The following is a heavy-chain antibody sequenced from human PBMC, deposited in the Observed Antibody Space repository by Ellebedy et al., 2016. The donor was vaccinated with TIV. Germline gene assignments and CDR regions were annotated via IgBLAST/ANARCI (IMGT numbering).Heavy chain of an antibody. CDR3: ARDRGAASFDP. CDR2: IYHSGST. CDR1: GYSISSGYY. V-gene: IGHV4-38-2*02. D-gene: IGHD6-25*01. J-gene: IGHJ5*02. Sequence: MPSETLSLTCTVSGYSISSGYYRGWIRQPPGKGLDWIGSIYHSGSTYYNPSLKSRVTISVDTSKNQFFLKLSFVTAADTAVYYCARDRGAASFDPWGQGTLVTVSS.